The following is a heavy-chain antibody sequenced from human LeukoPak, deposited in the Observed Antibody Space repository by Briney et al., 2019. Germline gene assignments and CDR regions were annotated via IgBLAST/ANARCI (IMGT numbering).Heavy chain of an antibody. CDR2: IYTSGST. CDR1: GGSISSGSYY. Sequence: SGTLSLTCTVSGGSISSGSYYWSWIRQPAGKGLEWIGRIYTSGSTNYNPSLKSRVTISVDTSKNQFSLKLSSVTAADTAVYYCARVDLGYCSSTSCSHYYYYMDVWGKGTTVTVSS. CDR3: ARVDLGYCSSTSCSHYYYYMDV. D-gene: IGHD2-2*01. J-gene: IGHJ6*03. V-gene: IGHV4-61*02.